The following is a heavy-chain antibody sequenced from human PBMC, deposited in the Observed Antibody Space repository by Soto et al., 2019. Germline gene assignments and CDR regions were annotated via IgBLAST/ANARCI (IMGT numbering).Heavy chain of an antibody. CDR2: LNPYSGAT. J-gene: IGHJ4*01. Sequence: ASVKVSCKASGGTFSSYAISWVRQAPGQGLEWMGWLNPYSGATNFAAKFQGRVTMTRDTSISTSYMELTGLKSDDTAVYYCATARRGTESLLEHWGQGTLVTVSS. V-gene: IGHV1-2*02. D-gene: IGHD2-21*01. CDR1: GGTFSSYA. CDR3: ATARRGTESLLEH.